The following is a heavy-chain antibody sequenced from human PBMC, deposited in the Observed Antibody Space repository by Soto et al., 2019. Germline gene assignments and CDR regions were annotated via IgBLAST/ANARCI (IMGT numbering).Heavy chain of an antibody. CDR2: INPSIGTT. V-gene: IGHV1-46*03. D-gene: IGHD1-26*01. CDR1: GYTFTSQN. J-gene: IGHJ4*02. Sequence: QVQLVQSGAEVKKPGASVKVSCKASGYTFTSQNMHWVRQAPGQGLEWMGVINPSIGTTTYAQKFQGRVTMTSDTSTSSVYMEVSSLRSEDTAVYYCISTSGARFDYWGQGTLVTVSS. CDR3: ISTSGARFDY.